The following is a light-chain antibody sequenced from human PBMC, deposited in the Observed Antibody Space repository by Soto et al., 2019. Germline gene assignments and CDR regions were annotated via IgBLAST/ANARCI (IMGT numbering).Light chain of an antibody. CDR3: QQYNTYST. V-gene: IGKV1-5*01. CDR2: DAS. Sequence: IQVTQSPSTLSSSLVYIVTITCRASQNINSWLAWYQQKPGKAPNLLIYDASTLESGVPSRFSGSGSGTEFTLTISSLQPDDFATYYCQQYNTYSTFGQGTKVDIK. J-gene: IGKJ1*01. CDR1: QNINSW.